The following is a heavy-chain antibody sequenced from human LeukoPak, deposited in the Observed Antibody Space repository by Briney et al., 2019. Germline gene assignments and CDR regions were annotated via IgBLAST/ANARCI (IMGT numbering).Heavy chain of an antibody. J-gene: IGHJ4*02. CDR2: ISSGSGYI. CDR3: TRGDSGDHEH. D-gene: IGHD4-17*01. Sequence: GGSLRLSCAASGFTFSSYSMNWVRQAPGEGLEWVSSISSGSGYILYADSVKGRFTISRDNAKRSLYLQMNSLRAEDTAFYYCTRGDSGDHEHWGQGTLVTVSS. V-gene: IGHV3-21*01. CDR1: GFTFSSYS.